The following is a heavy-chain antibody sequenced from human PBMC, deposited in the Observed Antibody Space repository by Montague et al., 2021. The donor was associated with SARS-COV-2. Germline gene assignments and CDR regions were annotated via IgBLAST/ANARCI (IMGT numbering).Heavy chain of an antibody. CDR1: GDSISASDYY. CDR3: ARGDDKSADYNYYAMDV. V-gene: IGHV4-39*07. D-gene: IGHD3-22*01. Sequence: SETLSLTCIVSGDSISASDYYWGWIRQPPGKGLEWIGSISDRGSATYKASLQSRLTISVDTSKNQFSLKLSSVTATDTAIYYCARGDDKSADYNYYAMDVWGPGTTVTVSS. J-gene: IGHJ6*02. CDR2: ISDRGSA.